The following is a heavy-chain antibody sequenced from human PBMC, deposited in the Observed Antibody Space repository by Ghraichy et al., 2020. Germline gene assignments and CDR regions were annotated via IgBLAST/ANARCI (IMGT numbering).Heavy chain of an antibody. CDR1: GFTFSSYA. J-gene: IGHJ6*02. Sequence: GGSLRLSCAASGFTFSSYAMHWVRQAPGKGLEWVAVISYDGSNKFYADSVKGRFTISRDNSKNTLYLQMNSLRAEDTAVYYCARVDTATVGRYYYYGMDVWGQGTTVTVSS. V-gene: IGHV3-30*04. D-gene: IGHD5-18*01. CDR2: ISYDGSNK. CDR3: ARVDTATVGRYYYYGMDV.